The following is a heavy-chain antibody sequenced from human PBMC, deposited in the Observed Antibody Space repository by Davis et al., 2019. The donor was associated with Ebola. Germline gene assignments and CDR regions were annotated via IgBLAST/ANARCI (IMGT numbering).Heavy chain of an antibody. Sequence: GESLKISCAASRFTFSSYAMNWVRQAPGKGLEWVSTITNNGGDTYYADSVKGRFTISRDNSKNTLYLQMNSLSGDDTAVYYCAKGGSGWPSDYSYGLGVWGKGTTVTVAS. CDR3: AKGGSGWPSDYSYGLGV. CDR1: RFTFSSYA. CDR2: ITNNGGDT. J-gene: IGHJ6*04. V-gene: IGHV3-23*01. D-gene: IGHD6-19*01.